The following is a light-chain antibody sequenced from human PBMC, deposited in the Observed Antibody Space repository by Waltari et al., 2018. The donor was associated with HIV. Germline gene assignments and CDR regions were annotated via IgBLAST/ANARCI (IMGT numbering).Light chain of an antibody. J-gene: IGLJ2*01. V-gene: IGLV2-23*02. CDR1: CSDVGSYNL. CDR3: CSYAGSRGVV. Sequence: QSALTQPASVSGSPGQSITISCTGTCSDVGSYNLVSWYQHHPHKAPQVVIYEVTTRPSGVSNRFSRSKSGNTASLTISGLQAEDESDYYCCSYAGSRGVVFGGGTKLTVL. CDR2: EVT.